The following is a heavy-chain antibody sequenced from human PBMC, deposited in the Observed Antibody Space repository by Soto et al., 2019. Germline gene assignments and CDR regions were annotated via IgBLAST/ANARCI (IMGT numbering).Heavy chain of an antibody. J-gene: IGHJ3*01. D-gene: IGHD3-22*01. V-gene: IGHV3-30*18. CDR2: ISYDESTT. Sequence: GGSLRLSCAASGFSFSRYGIHWVRQAPGKGLEWVAVISYDESTTFYADSVKGRFTISRDNSKNTLFLQMNSLRPEDTAVYYCSKAMIGSYDSDAFDVWGQGTMVT. CDR3: SKAMIGSYDSDAFDV. CDR1: GFSFSRYG.